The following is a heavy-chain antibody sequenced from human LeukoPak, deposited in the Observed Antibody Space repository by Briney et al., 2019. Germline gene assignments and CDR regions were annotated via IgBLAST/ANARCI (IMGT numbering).Heavy chain of an antibody. J-gene: IGHJ6*03. CDR3: ARVYSNNWHVNYYYYYMDV. CDR2: INHSGST. CDR1: GESFSGHY. Sequence: SETLSLTCAVYGESFSGHYWSWIRQPPGKGLEWIGEINHSGSTNYNPSLKSRVTISVDTSKNHFSLKVRSVTAADTAVYYCARVYSNNWHVNYYYYYMDVWGKGTKVTISS. V-gene: IGHV4-34*01. D-gene: IGHD6-13*01.